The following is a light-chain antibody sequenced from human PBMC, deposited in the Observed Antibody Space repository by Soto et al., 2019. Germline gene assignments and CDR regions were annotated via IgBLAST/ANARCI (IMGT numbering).Light chain of an antibody. CDR3: GSWDSSLSAYV. CDR1: SSTIGGNS. Sequence: QSFRTQPPSKPAGQGHKITTSCSVRSSTIGGNSVSWYQQLPGTAPKLLMYDDNKRPSGIPDRFSGSKSGTSATLGITGFQTGDEADYYCGSWDSSLSAYVFGTGTKVTVL. V-gene: IGLV1-51*01. J-gene: IGLJ1*01. CDR2: DDN.